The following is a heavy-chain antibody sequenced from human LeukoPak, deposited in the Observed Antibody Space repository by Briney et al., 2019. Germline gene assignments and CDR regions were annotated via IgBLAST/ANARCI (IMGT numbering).Heavy chain of an antibody. Sequence: PSETLSLTCAVYGYPLTNHYWIWIRQPPGKGLEWIGEILHTGSTNYNPSLKSRVTISVDTSKNRFFLNLTSVTAADTAVYYCARGPAAVHPWGQGTLVTVSS. J-gene: IGHJ5*02. D-gene: IGHD6-13*01. CDR2: ILHTGST. V-gene: IGHV4-34*12. CDR1: GYPLTNHY. CDR3: ARGPAAVHP.